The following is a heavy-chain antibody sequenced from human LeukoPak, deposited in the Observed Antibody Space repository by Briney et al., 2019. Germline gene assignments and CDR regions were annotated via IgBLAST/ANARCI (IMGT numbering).Heavy chain of an antibody. Sequence: GGSLRLSCVDSGFTFSRFWMHWVRQAPGKGLVWVSHITTDGSSTSYADSVKGRFAISRDNSKDTMYLQMTGLSADDTAVYYCAKDRATYSSSWYYFDYWGQGTLVTVSS. D-gene: IGHD6-13*01. J-gene: IGHJ4*02. CDR1: GFTFSRFW. V-gene: IGHV3-74*01. CDR2: ITTDGSST. CDR3: AKDRATYSSSWYYFDY.